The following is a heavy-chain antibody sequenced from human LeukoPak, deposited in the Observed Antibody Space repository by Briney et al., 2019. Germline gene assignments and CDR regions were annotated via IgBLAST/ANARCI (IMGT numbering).Heavy chain of an antibody. CDR1: AFTFSTYG. V-gene: IGHV3-30*02. CDR2: IRYDGDNK. CDR3: AGGNYYDSSGYSY. J-gene: IGHJ4*02. Sequence: GGSLRLSCAASAFTFSTYGMHWVRQAPGKGLEWVAFIRYDGDNKYYADSVKGRFTISRDNSKNTLYLEMNRLIPEDTAVYYCAGGNYYDSSGYSYWGQGTLVTASS. D-gene: IGHD3-22*01.